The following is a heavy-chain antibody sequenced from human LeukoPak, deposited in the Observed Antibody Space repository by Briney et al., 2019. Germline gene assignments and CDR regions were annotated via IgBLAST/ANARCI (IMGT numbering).Heavy chain of an antibody. Sequence: PSETLSLTCAVYGGSFSGYYWSWIRQPPGKGLEWIGEINHSGSTNYNPSLKSRVTISVDTSKNQFSLKLSSVTAADTAAYYCARRPEVRGVITNWFDPWGQGTLVTVSS. CDR2: INHSGST. J-gene: IGHJ5*02. CDR1: GGSFSGYY. V-gene: IGHV4-34*01. CDR3: ARRPEVRGVITNWFDP. D-gene: IGHD3-10*01.